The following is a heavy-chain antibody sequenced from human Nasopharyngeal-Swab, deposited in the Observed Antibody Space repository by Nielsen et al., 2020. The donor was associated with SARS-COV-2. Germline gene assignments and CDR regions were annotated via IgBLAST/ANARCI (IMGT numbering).Heavy chain of an antibody. J-gene: IGHJ4*02. D-gene: IGHD2-15*01. V-gene: IGHV4-30-4*01. Sequence: WIRQPPGKGLEWIGYIYYSGSTYYNPFLKSRVTISVDTSKNQFSLKLSSVTAADTAVYYCAREGNCSGGSCYSYFDYWGQGTLVTVSS. CDR2: IYYSGST. CDR3: AREGNCSGGSCYSYFDY.